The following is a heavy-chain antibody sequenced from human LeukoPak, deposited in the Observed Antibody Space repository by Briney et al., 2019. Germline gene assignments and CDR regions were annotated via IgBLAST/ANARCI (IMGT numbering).Heavy chain of an antibody. J-gene: IGHJ1*01. Sequence: GGSLRLSCAASGFTFSSYAMSWVRQALGKGLEWVAAISNSGGDTFYSDSGKGRFTIARDNSKNTLYLQMNSLRVDDTAVYYCAQQLGYCSGGTCYFTYWGQGTLVTVSS. V-gene: IGHV3-23*01. CDR3: AQQLGYCSGGTCYFTY. CDR2: ISNSGGDT. CDR1: GFTFSSYA. D-gene: IGHD2-15*01.